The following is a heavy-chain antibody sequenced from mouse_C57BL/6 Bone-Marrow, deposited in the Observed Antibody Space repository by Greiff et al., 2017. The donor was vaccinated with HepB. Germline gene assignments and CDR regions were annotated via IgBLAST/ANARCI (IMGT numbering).Heavy chain of an antibody. V-gene: IGHV2-9-1*01. CDR2: IWTGGGT. J-gene: IGHJ4*01. D-gene: IGHD2-4*01. CDR3: ARFIYYDYGGYAMDY. Sequence: QVQLQQSGPGLVAPSQSLSITCTVSGFSLTSYAISWVRQPPGKGLEWLGVIWTGGGTNYNSALKSRLSISKDNSKSQVFLKMNSLQTDDTARYYCARFIYYDYGGYAMDYWGQGTSVTVSS. CDR1: GFSLTSYA.